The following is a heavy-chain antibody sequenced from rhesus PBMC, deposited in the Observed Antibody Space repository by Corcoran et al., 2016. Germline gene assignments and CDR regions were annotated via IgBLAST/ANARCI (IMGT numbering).Heavy chain of an antibody. Sequence: EVQLVQSGAEVKKPGASVKVSCKVSGYTFTELSMPWVRQAPGQGLEWMGGVDPVYGEIIHAEKFQGRVTMTEDTSTDTAYMELSSLRSEDTAVYYCARAYSSWSGYFDYWGQGVLVTVSS. V-gene: IGHV1-156*01. CDR1: GYTFTELS. D-gene: IGHD6-13*01. J-gene: IGHJ4*01. CDR2: VDPVYGEI. CDR3: ARAYSSWSGYFDY.